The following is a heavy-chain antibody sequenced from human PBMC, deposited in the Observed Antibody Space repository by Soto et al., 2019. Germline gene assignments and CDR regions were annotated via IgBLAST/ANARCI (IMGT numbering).Heavy chain of an antibody. CDR3: ATKGPQTAAGTFDY. D-gene: IGHD6-13*01. CDR2: INLSEST. J-gene: IGHJ4*02. V-gene: IGHV4-34*01. CDR1: GGSFSGYY. Sequence: QVQLQQWGAGLLKPSETLSLTCAVYGGSFSGYYWSWIRQPPGKGLEWMGEINLSESTNYNPSLKSRVTISVDTSKNQFSLKVSSVTAADTAVYYCATKGPQTAAGTFDYWGQGTLVTVSS.